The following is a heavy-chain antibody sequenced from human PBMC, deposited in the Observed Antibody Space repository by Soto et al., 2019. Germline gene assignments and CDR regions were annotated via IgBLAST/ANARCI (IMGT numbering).Heavy chain of an antibody. V-gene: IGHV3-23*01. Sequence: GGSLRLSCAASGFTFSSCAMGWVRQAPGKGLEWVSGISGNGGSTYYADSVKGRFTISRDTSKNTLYLQMDSLGAEDTAIYFCAKKRRSGGDSWYFDSWGQGTLVTVSS. J-gene: IGHJ4*02. CDR2: ISGNGGST. CDR1: GFTFSSCA. CDR3: AKKRRSGGDSWYFDS. D-gene: IGHD2-21*02.